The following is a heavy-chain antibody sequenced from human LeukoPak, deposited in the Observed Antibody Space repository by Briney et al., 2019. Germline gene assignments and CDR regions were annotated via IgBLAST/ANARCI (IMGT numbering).Heavy chain of an antibody. J-gene: IGHJ4*02. CDR3: ARDRTYYGSGLFDY. CDR2: IIPIFGTA. Sequence: SVKVSCKVSGYTLTELSMHWVRQAPGKGLEWMGGIIPIFGTANYAQKFQGRVTITADESTSTAYMELSSLRSEDTAVYYCARDRTYYGSGLFDYWGQGTLVTVSS. CDR1: GYTLTELS. D-gene: IGHD3-10*01. V-gene: IGHV1-69*13.